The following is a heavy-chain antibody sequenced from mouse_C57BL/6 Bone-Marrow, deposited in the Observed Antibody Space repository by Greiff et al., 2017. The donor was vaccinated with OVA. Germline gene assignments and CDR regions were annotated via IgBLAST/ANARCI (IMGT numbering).Heavy chain of an antibody. CDR2: IRSRGGT. D-gene: IGHD1-1*01. CDR1: GYSITSDY. J-gene: IGHJ2*01. V-gene: IGHV3-8*01. Sequence: EVQLQQSGPGLAKPSQTLSLTCSVTGYSITSDYWNWVRKFPGNNLAYMGYIRSRGGTSYNPSLNTRISITRDTSKNQYYLQLNSVTTEDTATYYCARGGSSYVCYYFDYWGQGTTLTVSS. CDR3: ARGGSSYVCYYFDY.